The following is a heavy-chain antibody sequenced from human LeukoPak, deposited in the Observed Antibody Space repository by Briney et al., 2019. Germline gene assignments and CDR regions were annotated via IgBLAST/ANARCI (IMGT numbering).Heavy chain of an antibody. J-gene: IGHJ4*02. CDR2: INPNSGGT. Sequence: ASVKVSCKASGYTFTGYHMHWVRQAPGQGLEWMGWINPNSGGTNYAQKFQGRVTMTRDTTISTAYMELSRLRSDDTAVYYCATDYGDYESAYWGQGTLVTVSS. D-gene: IGHD4-17*01. CDR1: GYTFTGYH. CDR3: ATDYGDYESAY. V-gene: IGHV1-2*02.